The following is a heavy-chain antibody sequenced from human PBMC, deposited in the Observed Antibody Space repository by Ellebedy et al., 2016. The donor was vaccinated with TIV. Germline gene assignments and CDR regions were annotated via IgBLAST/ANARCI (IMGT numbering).Heavy chain of an antibody. CDR1: GFTFSSYS. V-gene: IGHV3-21*01. D-gene: IGHD5-24*01. CDR3: ARAGMRWLQSRDLDY. J-gene: IGHJ4*02. CDR2: ISSSSSYI. Sequence: GGSLRLSXAASGFTFSSYSMNWVRQTPGKGLEWVSSISSSSSYIYYADSVKGRFTISRDNAKNSLYLQMNSLRAEDTAVYYCARAGMRWLQSRDLDYWGQGTLVTVSS.